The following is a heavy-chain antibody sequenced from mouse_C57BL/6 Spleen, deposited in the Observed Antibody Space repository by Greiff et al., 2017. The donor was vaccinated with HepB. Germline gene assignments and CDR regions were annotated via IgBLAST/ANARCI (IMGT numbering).Heavy chain of an antibody. CDR2: IYPGDGDT. CDR3: AREDDYGSSYEGAMDY. D-gene: IGHD1-1*01. J-gene: IGHJ4*01. CDR1: GYAFSSSW. V-gene: IGHV1-82*01. Sequence: QVQLQQSGPELVKPGASVKISCKASGYAFSSSWMNWVKQRPGKGLEWIGRIYPGDGDTNYNGKFKGKATLTADKSSSTAYMQLSSLTSEDSAVYFCAREDDYGSSYEGAMDYWGQGTSVTVSS.